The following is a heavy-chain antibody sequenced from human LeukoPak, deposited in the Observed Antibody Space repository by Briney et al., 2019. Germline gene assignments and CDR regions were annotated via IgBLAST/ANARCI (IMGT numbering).Heavy chain of an antibody. CDR2: ISHSGSSI. Sequence: GGSLRLSCVASGFTFSNYLMNWVREAPGKGLEGFSGISHSGSSIYYADSVKGRFTISRDNSKNTLYLQMDRLRVEDTAVYYCAMALDYWGQGTLVTVSS. CDR1: GFTFSNYL. CDR3: AMALDY. V-gene: IGHV3-23*01. J-gene: IGHJ4*02.